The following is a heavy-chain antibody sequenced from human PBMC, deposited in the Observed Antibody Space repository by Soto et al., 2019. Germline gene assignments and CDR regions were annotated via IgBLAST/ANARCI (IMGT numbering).Heavy chain of an antibody. V-gene: IGHV5-51*01. D-gene: IGHD6-19*01. CDR3: ARQHGEAVAVPFDY. Sequence: PGESLKISCQCSGYTFSNFWVGWVRQLPGQGLEWMGIIYPGDHETRYSPSFQGQVTISADKSISTAYLQWSSLKASDTAMYYCARQHGEAVAVPFDYWGQGTLVTGSS. CDR1: GYTFSNFW. J-gene: IGHJ4*02. CDR2: IYPGDHET.